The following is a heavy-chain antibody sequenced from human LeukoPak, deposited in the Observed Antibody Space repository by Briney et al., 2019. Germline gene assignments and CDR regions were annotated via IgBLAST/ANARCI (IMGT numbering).Heavy chain of an antibody. CDR3: ASGAGWLIDY. Sequence: SETLSLTCTVSGGHIDSFFWNWIRQPPGKGLEWIGYIDNSGSTQYSPSLKSRITMSRDTSKKQFSLKLTSVTAADTAMYYCASGAGWLIDYWGQGTLVSVSS. CDR2: IDNSGST. J-gene: IGHJ4*02. CDR1: GGHIDSFF. V-gene: IGHV4-4*08. D-gene: IGHD6-19*01.